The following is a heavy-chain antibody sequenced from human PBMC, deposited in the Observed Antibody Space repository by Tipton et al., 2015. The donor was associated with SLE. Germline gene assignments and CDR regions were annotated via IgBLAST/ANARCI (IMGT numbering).Heavy chain of an antibody. J-gene: IGHJ4*02. Sequence: GSLRLSCAASGFTFSNYEMTWIRQAPGKGLEWVSYISSSGSLVYQADSVKGRFTISRDNAKNSLYLQMNSLRAEDTAVYYCATPLEGAMDLQLYYFDYWCQGTLVTVSS. CDR2: ISSSGSLV. V-gene: IGHV3-48*03. CDR3: ATPLEGAMDLQLYYFDY. D-gene: IGHD1-26*01. CDR1: GFTFSNYE.